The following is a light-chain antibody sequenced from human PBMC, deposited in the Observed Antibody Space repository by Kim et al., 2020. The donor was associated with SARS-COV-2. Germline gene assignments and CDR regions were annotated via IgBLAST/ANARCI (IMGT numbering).Light chain of an antibody. CDR1: SLRSYY. CDR2: GKN. J-gene: IGLJ2*01. Sequence: VALGQTVRITYQGDSLRSYYATWYQQKPGQAPIVVIYGKNNRPSGIPDRFSSSSSGNTASLSITGTQAGDEADYYCNSRDSNDNVVFGGGTKLTVL. CDR3: NSRDSNDNVV. V-gene: IGLV3-19*01.